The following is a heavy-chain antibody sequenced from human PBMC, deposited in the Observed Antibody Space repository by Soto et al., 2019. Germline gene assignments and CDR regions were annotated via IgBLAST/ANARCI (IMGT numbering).Heavy chain of an antibody. CDR2: IKSKTDGGTT. J-gene: IGHJ6*02. CDR3: TTTRPAAGNDPYYYYGMDV. Sequence: EVQLVESGGGLVKPGGSLRLSCAASGFTFSNAWMNWVRQAPGKGLEWVGRIKSKTDGGTTDYAAPVKGRFTISRDDSKNTLYLQMNSLKTEDTAVYYCTTTRPAAGNDPYYYYGMDVWGQGTTVTVSS. CDR1: GFTFSNAW. V-gene: IGHV3-15*07. D-gene: IGHD6-13*01.